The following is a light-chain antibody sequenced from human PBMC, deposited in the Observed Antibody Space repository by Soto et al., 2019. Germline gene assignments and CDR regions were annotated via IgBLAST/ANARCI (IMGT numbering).Light chain of an antibody. CDR3: QQYNNWPWK. CDR2: GAS. CDR1: QSDSSN. Sequence: EIVMTQSPATLSVSPGERATLSCRASQSDSSNLAWYQQKPGQAPRLLIYGASTRATGVPARFSGSGSGTEFTLTISSLQSEDFAVYYCQQYNNWPWKFGQGTKV. V-gene: IGKV3-15*01. J-gene: IGKJ1*01.